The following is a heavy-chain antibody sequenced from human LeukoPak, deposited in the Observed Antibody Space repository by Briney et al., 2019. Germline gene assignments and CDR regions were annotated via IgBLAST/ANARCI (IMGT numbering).Heavy chain of an antibody. V-gene: IGHV3-11*04. J-gene: IGHJ6*03. CDR2: ISSSGSTI. CDR3: ARDQVSLYYYYMDV. CDR1: GFTFSDYY. D-gene: IGHD1-14*01. Sequence: GGSLRLSCAASGFTFSDYYMSWIRQAPGKGLEWVSYISSSGSTIYYADSVKGRFTISRDNAKNSLYLQMNSLRAEDTAVYYCARDQVSLYYYYMDVWGKGTTVTVSS.